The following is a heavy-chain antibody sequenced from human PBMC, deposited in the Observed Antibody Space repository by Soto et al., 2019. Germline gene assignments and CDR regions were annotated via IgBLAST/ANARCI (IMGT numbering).Heavy chain of an antibody. CDR1: GFTFSTYG. V-gene: IGHV3-30*18. CDR3: AKDPRTRKAPGYYYYMDV. J-gene: IGHJ6*03. CDR2: ISYDGSNK. Sequence: GGSLRLSCAASGFTFSTYGMHWVRQAPGKGLEWVAVISYDGSNKYYADSVKGRFTISRDNSKNTLYLQMNSLRSEDTAVYYCAKDPRTRKAPGYYYYMDVWGKGTTVTVSS.